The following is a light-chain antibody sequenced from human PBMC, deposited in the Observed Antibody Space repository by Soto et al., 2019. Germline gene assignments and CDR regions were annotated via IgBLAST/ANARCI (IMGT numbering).Light chain of an antibody. V-gene: IGKV3-20*01. CDR2: GAS. J-gene: IGKJ1*01. Sequence: EIVLTQSPDTLSLSPGERATLSCRASQSVSTNRLAWYQQKPGQAPRLLIYGASTRATGIPDRFSGSGSGTDFSLTTSRLEPADFAAYYCQQYDTSPRTFGQGTKVEI. CDR1: QSVSTNR. CDR3: QQYDTSPRT.